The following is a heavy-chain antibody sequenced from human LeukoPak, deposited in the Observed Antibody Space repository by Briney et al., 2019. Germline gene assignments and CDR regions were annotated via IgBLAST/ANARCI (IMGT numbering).Heavy chain of an antibody. CDR2: ISDNSRYI. Sequence: GGSLRLSCAASGFTFSSYSMTWVRQAPGKGLEWVSSISDNSRYIYYADSMRGRFTISRDNAKNSLYLQMNSLKPEDTAVHYCARVAEAAAFDSWGQGTLVTVSS. CDR1: GFTFSSYS. V-gene: IGHV3-21*06. CDR3: ARVAEAAAFDS. J-gene: IGHJ4*02. D-gene: IGHD6-13*01.